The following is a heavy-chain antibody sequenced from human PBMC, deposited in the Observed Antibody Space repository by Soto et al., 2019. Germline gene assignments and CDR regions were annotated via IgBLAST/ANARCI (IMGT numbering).Heavy chain of an antibody. D-gene: IGHD3-16*01. J-gene: IGHJ4*02. V-gene: IGHV4-34*01. Sequence: PSETLSLTCAVYGGSFSGYYWSWIRQPPGKGLEWIGEINHSGSTNYNPSLKSRVTISVDTSKNQFSLKLSSVTAADTAVYYCARLTYYDYIWGSSHFDYWGQGTLVTSPQ. CDR1: GGSFSGYY. CDR2: INHSGST. CDR3: ARLTYYDYIWGSSHFDY.